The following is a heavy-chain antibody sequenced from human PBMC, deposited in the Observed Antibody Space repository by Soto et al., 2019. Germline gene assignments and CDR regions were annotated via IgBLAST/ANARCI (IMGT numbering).Heavy chain of an antibody. CDR1: GDSISNGDYY. CDR2: IDSSGST. J-gene: IGHJ4*02. Sequence: LSLTCTVSGDSISNGDYYWSWIRQPPGRGLEWIGYIDSSGSTYYNPSLKSRLTMSVDMSKNQFSLRLTSVTAADTAVYYCASRYLFWGQGLLVTVSS. V-gene: IGHV4-30-4*01. D-gene: IGHD3-16*02. CDR3: ASRYLF.